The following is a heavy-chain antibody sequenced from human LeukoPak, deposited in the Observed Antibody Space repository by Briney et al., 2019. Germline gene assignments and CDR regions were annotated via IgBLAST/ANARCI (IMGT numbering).Heavy chain of an antibody. D-gene: IGHD6-13*01. CDR1: GGSISSGSYY. CDR3: ARVLPQQQQLGWFDP. CDR2: IYTSGST. Sequence: SQTLSLTCTVSGGSISSGSYYWSWIRQPAGKGLEWIGRIYTSGSTNYNPSLKSRVTISVDTSKNQFSLKLSSVTAADTAVYYCARVLPQQQQLGWFDPWGQGTLVTVSS. V-gene: IGHV4-61*02. J-gene: IGHJ5*02.